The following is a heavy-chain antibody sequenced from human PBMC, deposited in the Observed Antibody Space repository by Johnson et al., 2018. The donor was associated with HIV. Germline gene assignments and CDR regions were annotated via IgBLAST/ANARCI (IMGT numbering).Heavy chain of an antibody. CDR3: AKVRYYDRDAFDI. CDR1: GFTFTNAW. D-gene: IGHD3-22*01. V-gene: IGHV3-15*01. CDR2: LKSRTDGETA. J-gene: IGHJ3*02. Sequence: VQLVESGGGLVQPGGPLRLSCAASGFTFTNAWMHWVRQAPGKGLEWVGRLKSRTDGETADYAAPVKGRFTISRDDSKNTLYLQMNSLRAEDTAVHYCAKVRYYDRDAFDIWGPGTLVTVSP.